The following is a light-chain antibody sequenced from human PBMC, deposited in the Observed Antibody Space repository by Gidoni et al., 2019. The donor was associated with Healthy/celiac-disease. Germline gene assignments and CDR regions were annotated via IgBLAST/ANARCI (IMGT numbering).Light chain of an antibody. J-gene: IGKJ4*01. Sequence: DIVLTQSPATLSLSPWERAPLSCRASQSVSSYLAWYQQKPGQAPRLLIYDASNSATGIPARFSGSGSGTDFTLTISSLEPEDFAVYDCQQRSNWPPLTFGGGTKVEIK. CDR1: QSVSSY. CDR2: DAS. CDR3: QQRSNWPPLT. V-gene: IGKV3-11*01.